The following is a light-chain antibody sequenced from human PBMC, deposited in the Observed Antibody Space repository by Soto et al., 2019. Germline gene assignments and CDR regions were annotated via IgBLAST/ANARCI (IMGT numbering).Light chain of an antibody. Sequence: EIVLTQSPATLSLSPGERATLSCRASQSVSSYLAWYQQKPGQAPRLLIYDASNRATGIPARFSGSGSGTDFTLTISSLEPEYFAVYYCQQRSNWPPNFGQGTRLEIK. CDR3: QQRSNWPPN. CDR2: DAS. J-gene: IGKJ5*01. CDR1: QSVSSY. V-gene: IGKV3-11*01.